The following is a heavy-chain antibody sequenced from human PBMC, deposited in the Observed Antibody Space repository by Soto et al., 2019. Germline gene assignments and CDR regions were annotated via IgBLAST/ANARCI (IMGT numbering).Heavy chain of an antibody. D-gene: IGHD3-10*01. CDR3: ARGVFGSGISYAGPSAFDI. V-gene: IGHV1-69*06. J-gene: IGHJ3*02. Sequence: QVQLEQSGAEVKKPGSSVKVSCKASGGTLSDHGVAWLRQAPGQGLEWMGGTLPVFNAPKYAPRFQGRVTIAADKSTEIAYMELRSLTSEDTALYYCARGVFGSGISYAGPSAFDIWGKRTMVIVSS. CDR1: GGTLSDHG. CDR2: TLPVFNAP.